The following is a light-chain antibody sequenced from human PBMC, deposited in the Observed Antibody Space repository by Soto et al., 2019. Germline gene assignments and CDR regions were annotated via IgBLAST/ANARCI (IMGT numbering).Light chain of an antibody. V-gene: IGKV3-20*01. J-gene: IGKJ2*01. CDR3: QRSGTSPPYI. Sequence: EVVLTQSPGTLSLSPGKRATLSCRASQSLDSTSLAWYQQKPGQSPRLVIYGASRRATGIPDRFSGSGSGTDFILTIDSLEPEEFAVYYCQRSGTSPPYIFGAGTRLDI. CDR1: QSLDSTS. CDR2: GAS.